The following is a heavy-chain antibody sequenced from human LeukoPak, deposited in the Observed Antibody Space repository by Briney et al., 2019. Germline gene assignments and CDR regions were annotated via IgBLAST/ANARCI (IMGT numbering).Heavy chain of an antibody. D-gene: IGHD3-10*01. CDR2: ISTSSRST. Sequence: PGGSLRLSCTASGFTFSGFSMHWVRQAPGKGLEWLSYISTSSRSTYYADSVKGRFTISRDNDKKTLFLDMHSLRPGDSAVYYCARSAVRGVACDYWGQGTLLTVSS. J-gene: IGHJ4*02. CDR1: GFTFSGFS. V-gene: IGHV3-48*01. CDR3: ARSAVRGVACDY.